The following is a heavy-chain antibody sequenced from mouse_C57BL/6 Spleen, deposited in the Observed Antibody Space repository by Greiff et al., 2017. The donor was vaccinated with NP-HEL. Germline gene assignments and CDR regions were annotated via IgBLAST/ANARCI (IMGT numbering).Heavy chain of an antibody. CDR3: TRPYFTTVFDY. CDR2: IDPETGGT. J-gene: IGHJ2*01. Sequence: VQLQQSGAELVRPGASVTLSCKASGYTFTDYEMHWVKQTPVHGLEWIGAIDPETGGTAYNQKFKGKAILTADKSSSTAYMELRSLTSEDSAVYYCTRPYFTTVFDYWGQGTTLTVSS. D-gene: IGHD1-1*01. CDR1: GYTFTDYE. V-gene: IGHV1-15*01.